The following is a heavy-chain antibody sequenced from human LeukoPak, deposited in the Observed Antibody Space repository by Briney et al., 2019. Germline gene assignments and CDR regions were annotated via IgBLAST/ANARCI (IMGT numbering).Heavy chain of an antibody. D-gene: IGHD2-8*01. CDR2: INAGNGNT. V-gene: IGHV1-3*01. CDR3: ARENGRSYFDY. J-gene: IGHJ4*02. CDR1: GYTFTSYA. Sequence: EASVKVSCKASGYTFTSYAMHWVRPSPGQRLEWMGWINAGNGNTKYSQKFQGRVTITRDTSASTAYMELSSLRSEDTAVYYCARENGRSYFDYWGQGTLVTVSS.